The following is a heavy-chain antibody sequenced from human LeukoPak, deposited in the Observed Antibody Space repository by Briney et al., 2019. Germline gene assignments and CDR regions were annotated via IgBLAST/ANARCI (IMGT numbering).Heavy chain of an antibody. CDR1: GGSISSYY. Sequence: PSETLSLTCTVSGGSISSYYWSWIRQPPGKGLEWIGYIYYSGSTNYNPSLKSRVTISVDTSKNQFSLKLSSVTAADTAVYYCASLWFGELPQSIWGQGTLVTVSS. J-gene: IGHJ4*02. D-gene: IGHD3-10*01. V-gene: IGHV4-59*08. CDR3: ASLWFGELPQSI. CDR2: IYYSGST.